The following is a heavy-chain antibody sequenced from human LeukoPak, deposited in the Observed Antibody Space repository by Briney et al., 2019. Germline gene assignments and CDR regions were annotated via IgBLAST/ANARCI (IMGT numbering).Heavy chain of an antibody. Sequence: GRSLRLSCAASGFTFSSHVIHWVRQAPGKGLEWVAVISHDGSSEYYGDSVKGRFTIFRDNSKNTLYLQMNSLRTEDTAVYYCARADYYYDSSGYFPDAFDIWGQGTMVTVSS. J-gene: IGHJ3*02. D-gene: IGHD3-22*01. CDR3: ARADYYYDSSGYFPDAFDI. CDR2: ISHDGSSE. CDR1: GFTFSSHV. V-gene: IGHV3-30-3*01.